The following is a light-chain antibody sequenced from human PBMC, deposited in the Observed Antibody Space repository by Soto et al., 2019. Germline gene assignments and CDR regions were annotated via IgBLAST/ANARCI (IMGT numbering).Light chain of an antibody. CDR2: AAS. CDR3: QQLNSYPQT. V-gene: IGKV1-9*01. J-gene: IGKJ1*01. CDR1: QSINNY. Sequence: DIQMTQPPSSLAASVGDRCTVTRRAGQSINNYLNWCQERPGTAPKLLSPAASTLQSGVPSRFSGSGSGTDFTLTISSLQPEDFATYYSQQLNSYPQTFGPGTKVDIK.